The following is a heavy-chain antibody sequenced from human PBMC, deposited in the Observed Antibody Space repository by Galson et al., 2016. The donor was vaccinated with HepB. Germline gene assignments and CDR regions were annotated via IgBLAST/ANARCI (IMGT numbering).Heavy chain of an antibody. Sequence: SLRLSCAASGFPVSDYYMTWVRQAPGKGLEWDSIIYSSGSTYYADSVQGRFSISRYSSKNTLYLQMNSLSAEDTAVYYCATLTVAILAFDVWGQGTMVTVSS. CDR1: GFPVSDYY. CDR2: IYSSGST. CDR3: ATLTVAILAFDV. D-gene: IGHD2-21*01. J-gene: IGHJ3*01. V-gene: IGHV3-53*01.